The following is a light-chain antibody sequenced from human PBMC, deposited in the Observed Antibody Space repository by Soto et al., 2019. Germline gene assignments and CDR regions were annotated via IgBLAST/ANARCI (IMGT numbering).Light chain of an antibody. J-gene: IGKJ5*01. CDR2: AAS. CDR1: QGINTF. Sequence: IQLSQCPSSLAASVGDRVTITCRDSQGINTFLAWYQQKAGKAPKLLIYAASTLQSGVPSRFSGSGSGTDFTLTISSLQSEDFATYYCQHLNSYPIPFGQRTRPEIK. CDR3: QHLNSYPIP. V-gene: IGKV1-9*01.